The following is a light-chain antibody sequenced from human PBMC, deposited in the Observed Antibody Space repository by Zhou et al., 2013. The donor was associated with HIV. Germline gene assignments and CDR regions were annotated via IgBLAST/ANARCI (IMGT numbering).Light chain of an antibody. CDR3: QQYYSYPXIT. V-gene: IGKV1-8*01. CDR2: AAS. CDR1: QGISSY. Sequence: AIRITQSPSSLSASTGDRVTITCRASQGISSYLAWYQQKPGKAPKLLIYAASTLQSGVPSRFSGSGSGTDFTLTISCLQSEDFATYYCQQYYSYPXITFGQGTRLEIK. J-gene: IGKJ5*01.